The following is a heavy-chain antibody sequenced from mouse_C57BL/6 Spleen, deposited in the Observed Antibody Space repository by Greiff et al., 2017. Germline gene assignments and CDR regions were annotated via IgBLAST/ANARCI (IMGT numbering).Heavy chain of an antibody. CDR1: GFNIKNTY. V-gene: IGHV14-3*01. D-gene: IGHD1-1*01. CDR3: ARAPVYGSSYYWYVDV. CDR2: IDPANGNT. Sequence: VQLKESVAELVRPGASVKLSCTASGFNIKNTYMHWVKQRPEQGLEWIGRIDPANGNTKYAQKFQGKATLTADPSSNTAYLQLSSLTSEDTAIYCGARAPVYGSSYYWYVDVWGTGTTVTVSS. J-gene: IGHJ1*03.